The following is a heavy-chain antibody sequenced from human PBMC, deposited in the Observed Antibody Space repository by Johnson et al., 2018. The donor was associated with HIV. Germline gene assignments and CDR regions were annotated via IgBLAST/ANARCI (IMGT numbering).Heavy chain of an antibody. D-gene: IGHD1-26*01. CDR1: GFTFSSYA. CDR3: AKDRGSSLEAFDI. J-gene: IGHJ3*02. CDR2: ISYDGSNK. V-gene: IGHV3-30-3*01. Sequence: VQLVESGGGVVQPGRSLRLSCAASGFTFSSYAMHWVRQAPGKGLEWVAVISYDGSNKYYVDSVKGRFTISRDNSRNTLYLQMNSLRAEDTAVYYCAKDRGSSLEAFDIWGQGTMVTVSS.